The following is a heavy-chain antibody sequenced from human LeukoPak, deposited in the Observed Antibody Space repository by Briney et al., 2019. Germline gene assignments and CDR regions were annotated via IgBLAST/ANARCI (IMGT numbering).Heavy chain of an antibody. CDR2: IYYSGST. J-gene: IGHJ4*02. CDR3: ARRPYGDYFDY. CDR1: GCSISSYY. V-gene: IGHV4-59*01. Sequence: PSETLSLTCTVSGCSISSYYWSWIRQPPGKGLEWIGYIYYSGSTNYNPSLKSRVTISVDTSKNQFSLKLSSVTAADTAVYYCARRPYGDYFDYWGQGTLVTVSS. D-gene: IGHD4-17*01.